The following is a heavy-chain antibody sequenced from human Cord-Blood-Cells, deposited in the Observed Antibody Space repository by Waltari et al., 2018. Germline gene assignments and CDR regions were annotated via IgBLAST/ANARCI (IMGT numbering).Heavy chain of an antibody. J-gene: IGHJ6*03. CDR1: GGTFSSYA. CDR2: IIPIFGTA. V-gene: IGHV1-69*01. CDR3: AVPPLPIVGSYYYMDV. D-gene: IGHD1-26*01. Sequence: QVQLVQSGAEVKKPGSSVKVSCKASGGTFSSYAISWVRQARGQGLEWMGGIIPIFGTANYAQKFQGRVTITADESTSTAYMELSSLRSEDTAVYYCAVPPLPIVGSYYYMDVWGKGTTVTVSS.